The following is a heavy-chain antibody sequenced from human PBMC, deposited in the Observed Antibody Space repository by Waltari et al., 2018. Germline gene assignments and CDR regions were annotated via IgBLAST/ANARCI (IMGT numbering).Heavy chain of an antibody. D-gene: IGHD2-2*01. CDR1: GFTFDDYA. CDR3: ASHCSSTSCYLDY. CDR2: ISWDGGST. V-gene: IGHV3-43D*04. J-gene: IGHJ4*02. Sequence: EVQLVESGGVVVQPGGSLRLPCEASGFTFDDYAMHWVRQAPGKGLEWVSLISWDGGSTYYADSVKGRFTISRDNSKNSLYLQMNSLRAEDTALYYCASHCSSTSCYLDYWGQGTLVTVSS.